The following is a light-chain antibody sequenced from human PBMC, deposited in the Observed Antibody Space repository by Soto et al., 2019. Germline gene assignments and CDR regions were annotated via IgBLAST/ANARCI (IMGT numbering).Light chain of an antibody. V-gene: IGKV3-11*01. CDR1: QSVSSY. J-gene: IGKJ5*01. CDR3: LHRNNWAWT. Sequence: EIVLTQSAGTLSLSPGERATLSCGASQSVSSYLAWYQQKPGQAPRLLIYDTSNRATGIPARFSGIVSGTDGTITISSLQQEDGAVYDGLHRNNWAWTFGQGTRLEIK. CDR2: DTS.